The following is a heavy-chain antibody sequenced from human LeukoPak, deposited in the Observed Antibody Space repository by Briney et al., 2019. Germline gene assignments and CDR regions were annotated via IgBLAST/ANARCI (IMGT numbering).Heavy chain of an antibody. J-gene: IGHJ3*01. Sequence: PSQTLSLTCTVSGGSISSGGYYWSWIRQPPGKGLEWIGYIYHSGSTYYNPSLKSRVTISVDRSKNQFSLKLSSVTAADTAVYYCARDLGAYYYGSGPLSDAFDVWGQGTMVTVSS. CDR3: ARDLGAYYYGSGPLSDAFDV. V-gene: IGHV4-30-2*01. D-gene: IGHD3-10*01. CDR1: GGSISSGGYY. CDR2: IYHSGST.